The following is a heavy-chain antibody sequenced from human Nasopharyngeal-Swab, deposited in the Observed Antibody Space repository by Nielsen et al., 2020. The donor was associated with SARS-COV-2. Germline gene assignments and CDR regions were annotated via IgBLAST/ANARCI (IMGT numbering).Heavy chain of an antibody. CDR1: GYIFTSFY. CDR2: INPNSGST. D-gene: IGHD6-13*01. CDR3: ARVSPLPYSSSWYYFDY. V-gene: IGHV1-46*01. J-gene: IGHJ4*02. Sequence: ASVKVSCKASGYIFTSFYMHWVRQAPGHGLEWMGIINPNSGSTTYSEKFQGRVTMTRDTSTSTVYMELTSLRYEDTAVYYCARVSPLPYSSSWYYFDYWGQGALVTVSS.